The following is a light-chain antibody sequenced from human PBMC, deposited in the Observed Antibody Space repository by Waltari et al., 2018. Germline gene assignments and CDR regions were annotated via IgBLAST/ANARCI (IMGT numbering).Light chain of an antibody. CDR3: HQYNNRPPYT. J-gene: IGKJ2*01. Sequence: TQSPATLSVSLGERVTPTCRASESIRINLAWYQQKPGQTPRLIIHGASKRATGVPARFAGSGSRTEFTLIISSLQSEDIAVYYCHQYNNRPPYTFGQGTKLEIK. V-gene: IGKV3-15*01. CDR2: GAS. CDR1: ESIRIN.